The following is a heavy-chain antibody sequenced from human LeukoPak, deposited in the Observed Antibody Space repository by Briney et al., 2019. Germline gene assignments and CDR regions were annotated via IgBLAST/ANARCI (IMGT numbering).Heavy chain of an antibody. CDR1: GFTFSSYG. Sequence: PGRSLRLSCAASGFTFSSYGMHWVRHAPGKGLEGVAVIWYDGSNKYYADSVKGRFTISRDNSKNTLYLQMNSLRAEDTAVYYCARDSSSWYSYPRYYYGMDVWGQGTTVTVSS. CDR3: ARDSSSWYSYPRYYYGMDV. J-gene: IGHJ6*02. V-gene: IGHV3-33*01. CDR2: IWYDGSNK. D-gene: IGHD6-13*01.